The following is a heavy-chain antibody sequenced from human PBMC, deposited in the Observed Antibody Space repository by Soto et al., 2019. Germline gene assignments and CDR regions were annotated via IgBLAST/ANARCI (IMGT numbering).Heavy chain of an antibody. Sequence: PGESLKISCKASGYSFRNYWISWVRQVPGKGLEWMGRIDPYDSYTDYSPSFQGHVTISADKSINTAYLQWSSLKASDTALYYCARQREAYCSIGRCPFDYWGQGSLVTVSS. CDR3: ARQREAYCSIGRCPFDY. D-gene: IGHD2-2*01. V-gene: IGHV5-10-1*01. CDR1: GYSFRNYW. J-gene: IGHJ4*02. CDR2: IDPYDSYT.